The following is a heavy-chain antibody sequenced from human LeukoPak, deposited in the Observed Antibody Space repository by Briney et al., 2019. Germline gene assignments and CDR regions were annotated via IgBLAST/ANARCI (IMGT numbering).Heavy chain of an antibody. V-gene: IGHV3-48*04. D-gene: IGHD4-11*01. CDR1: GFSFDTYS. CDR2: ISFSSTTI. CDR3: ARVPHDYSDYVAY. Sequence: HPGGSLRLSCAASGFSFDTYSMNWFRQAPGKGLEWVAYISFSSTTIFYADFVKCRFTISRDNAQNSLFLQMSSLRAEDTAVYFCARVPHDYSDYVAYWGQGTLVTVSS. J-gene: IGHJ4*02.